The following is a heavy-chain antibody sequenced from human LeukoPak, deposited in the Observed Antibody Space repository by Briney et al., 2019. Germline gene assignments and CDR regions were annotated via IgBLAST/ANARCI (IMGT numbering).Heavy chain of an antibody. Sequence: SETLSLTCTVSGGSSTSSGYYWGWIRQTPGKGLEWIGAIYYSGTTNYNPSLKSRVTLSVDTSKNQFSLKLSSVTAADTAVYYCARQHTRGVVVALVDYWGQGTLVTVSS. CDR3: ARQHTRGVVVALVDY. J-gene: IGHJ4*02. CDR2: IYYSGTT. V-gene: IGHV4-39*01. D-gene: IGHD2-15*01. CDR1: GGSSTSSGYY.